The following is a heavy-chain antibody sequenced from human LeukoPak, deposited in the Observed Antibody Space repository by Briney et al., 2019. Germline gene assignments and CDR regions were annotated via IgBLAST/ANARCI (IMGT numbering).Heavy chain of an antibody. CDR2: ISSSSSYI. D-gene: IGHD2-15*01. CDR1: GFTFSSYS. J-gene: IGHJ1*01. Sequence: GGSLRLSCAASGFTFSSYSMNWVRQAPGKGLEWVSSISSSSSYIYYADSVKGRFTISRDNAKNSLYLQMNSLRAEDTAVYYCARGRLGYCSGGSCYGVEYFQHWGQGTLVTVSS. V-gene: IGHV3-21*01. CDR3: ARGRLGYCSGGSCYGVEYFQH.